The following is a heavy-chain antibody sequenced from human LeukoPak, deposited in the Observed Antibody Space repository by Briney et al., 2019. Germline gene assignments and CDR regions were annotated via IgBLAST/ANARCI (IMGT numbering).Heavy chain of an antibody. Sequence: PGGSLRLSCAASGFTFNSYWMVWFRQAPGKGLVWVSCINPDGSWTLHADSVKGRFAISRDYVRNTLYLQMNSLGVEDTAMYYCARYYQRPGVTASDPWSQGTLVTVSS. V-gene: IGHV3-74*01. CDR1: GFTFNSYW. D-gene: IGHD2-21*02. CDR2: INPDGSWT. CDR3: ARYYQRPGVTASDP. J-gene: IGHJ5*02.